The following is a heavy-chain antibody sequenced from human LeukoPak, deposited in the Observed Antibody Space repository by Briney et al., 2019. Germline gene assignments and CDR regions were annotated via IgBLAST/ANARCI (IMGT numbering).Heavy chain of an antibody. CDR2: IKEDGSEK. V-gene: IGHV3-7*01. CDR3: TKNSGWYRLDY. CDR1: GFTFSSYW. J-gene: IGHJ4*02. Sequence: PGGSLRLSCTASGFTFSSYWMTWVRQAPGKGLEWVANIKEDGSEKGYADSVKGRFTISRDNAKNSLYLRMNSLRVDDTAVYYCTKNSGWYRLDYWGQGSLVTVPS. D-gene: IGHD6-19*01.